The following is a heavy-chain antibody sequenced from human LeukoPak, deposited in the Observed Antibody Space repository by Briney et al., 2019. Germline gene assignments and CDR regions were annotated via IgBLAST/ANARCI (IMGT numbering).Heavy chain of an antibody. V-gene: IGHV3-30*18. CDR1: GFTFSSYG. J-gene: IGHJ3*02. CDR3: AKKGYDSSGYYYADAFDI. Sequence: GGSLRLSCAASGFTFSSYGMHWVRQAPGKGLEWVAVISYDGSNKYYADSVKGRFTISRDNSKNTLYLQMNSLRAEDTAVYYCAKKGYDSSGYYYADAFDIWGQGTMATVSS. CDR2: ISYDGSNK. D-gene: IGHD3-22*01.